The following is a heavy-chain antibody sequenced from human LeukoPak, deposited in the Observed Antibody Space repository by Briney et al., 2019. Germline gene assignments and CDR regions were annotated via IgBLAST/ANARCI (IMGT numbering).Heavy chain of an antibody. V-gene: IGHV4-39*01. CDR1: GGSISSSSYY. J-gene: IGHJ5*02. Sequence: PTETLSLTCTVSGGSISSSSYYWGWIRQPPGKWLEWIGSIYYSGSTYYNPSLKSRVTISVDTSKNQFSLKLSSVTAADTAVYYCARKHISSWFDPWGQGTLVTVSS. CDR3: ARKHISSWFDP. CDR2: IYYSGST. D-gene: IGHD2-21*01.